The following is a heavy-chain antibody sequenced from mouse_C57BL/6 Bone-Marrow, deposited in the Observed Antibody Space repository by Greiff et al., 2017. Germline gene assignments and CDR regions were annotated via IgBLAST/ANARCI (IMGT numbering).Heavy chain of an antibody. CDR2: IWWDDDK. D-gene: IGHD1-1*01. J-gene: IGHJ2*01. Sequence: QVTLKVSGPGILQPSQTLSLTCSFSGFSLSTFGMGVGWIRQPSGKGLEWLAHIWWDDDKYYNPALKSQLTISKDTSKNQVFLKIANVDTADTATYYCAVYYYGSSYIFDYWGQGTTLTVSS. CDR1: GFSLSTFGMG. V-gene: IGHV8-8*01. CDR3: AVYYYGSSYIFDY.